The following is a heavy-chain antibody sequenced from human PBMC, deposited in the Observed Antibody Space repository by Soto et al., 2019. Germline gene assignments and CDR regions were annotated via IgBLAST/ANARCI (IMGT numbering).Heavy chain of an antibody. Sequence: ASVKVSCKASGYTFTSYDIYWVRQATGQGLEWMGWMNPNTGNSGYAQKFQGRVTMTSDTSISTAHMELSSLRSEDTAVYYCARRAETNGWNGFGTDKYYFDFWGQGTLVTVSS. CDR2: MNPNTGNS. D-gene: IGHD1-1*01. V-gene: IGHV1-8*01. CDR3: ARRAETNGWNGFGTDKYYFDF. J-gene: IGHJ4*02. CDR1: GYTFTSYD.